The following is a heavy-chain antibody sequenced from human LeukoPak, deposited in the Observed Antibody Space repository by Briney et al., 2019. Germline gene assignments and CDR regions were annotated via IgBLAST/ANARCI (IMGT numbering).Heavy chain of an antibody. V-gene: IGHV3-53*01. Sequence: GGSLRLSCAASGFTFSSNYMSWVRQAPGKGLEWGSVIYSGGSTYYSDSVKGRFTISRDNSKNTLYLQMNSLRAEDTAVYYCAKSGYCSSTSCPPADYWGQGTLVTVSS. CDR2: IYSGGST. CDR3: AKSGYCSSTSCPPADY. J-gene: IGHJ4*02. CDR1: GFTFSSNY. D-gene: IGHD2-2*01.